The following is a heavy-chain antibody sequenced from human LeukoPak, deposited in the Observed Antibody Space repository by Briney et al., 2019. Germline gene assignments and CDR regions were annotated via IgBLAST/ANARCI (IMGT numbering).Heavy chain of an antibody. Sequence: PGGSLRFSCAASGFTFSGYSMHWVGQAPGKGLEWVSYISSSSSTIYYADSVKGRFTISRDNAKNSLYLQMNSLRDEDTAVYYCASYYSSTHDYWGQGTLVTVSS. J-gene: IGHJ4*02. CDR1: GFTFSGYS. CDR2: ISSSSSTI. D-gene: IGHD6-13*01. V-gene: IGHV3-48*02. CDR3: ASYYSSTHDY.